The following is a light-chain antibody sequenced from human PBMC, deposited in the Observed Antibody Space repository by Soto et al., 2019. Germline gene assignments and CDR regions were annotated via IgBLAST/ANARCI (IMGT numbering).Light chain of an antibody. CDR1: SSDVGGYNY. CDR3: SSYACSTHL. CDR2: EVN. Sequence: QSALAQPPSASGSPGQSVAISCTGTSSDVGGYNYVSWYQQHPGKAPKLMIYEVNKRPSGVPDRFSGSKSGNTASLTVSGLQAEDDVHYYCSSYACSTHLFGNG. V-gene: IGLV2-8*01. J-gene: IGLJ1*01.